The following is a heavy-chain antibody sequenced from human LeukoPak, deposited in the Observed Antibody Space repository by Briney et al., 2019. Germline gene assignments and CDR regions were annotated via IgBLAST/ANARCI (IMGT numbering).Heavy chain of an antibody. D-gene: IGHD1-26*01. V-gene: IGHV3-74*01. Sequence: GGSLRLSCAASGLTFSSSWMHWVRQAPGKGLVWVSRINSDGSSTSYADSVKGRFTITRDNAKNTLYLQMNSLRAEDTAVYYCARPGSYLNDYWGQGTLVTVSS. J-gene: IGHJ4*02. CDR1: GLTFSSSW. CDR3: ARPGSYLNDY. CDR2: INSDGSST.